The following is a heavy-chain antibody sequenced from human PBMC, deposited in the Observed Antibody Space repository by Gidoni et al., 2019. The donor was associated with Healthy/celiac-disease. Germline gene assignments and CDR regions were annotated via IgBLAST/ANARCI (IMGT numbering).Heavy chain of an antibody. V-gene: IGHV3-15*01. CDR2: IKSKTDGGTT. CDR1: GFTFSNAW. CDR3: TTDPGHSGSYGGGYDAFDI. Sequence: EVQLVESGGGLVKPGGSLRLSCAASGFTFSNAWLSWGRQAPGKGLEWVGRIKSKTDGGTTDYAAPVKGRFTISRDDSKNTLYLQMNSLKTEDTAVYYCTTDPGHSGSYGGGYDAFDIWGQGTMVTVSS. J-gene: IGHJ3*02. D-gene: IGHD1-26*01.